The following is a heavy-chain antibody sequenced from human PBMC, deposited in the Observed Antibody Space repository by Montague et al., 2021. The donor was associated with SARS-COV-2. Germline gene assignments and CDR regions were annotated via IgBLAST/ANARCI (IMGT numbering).Heavy chain of an antibody. CDR2: IYYRGRT. CDR1: GGSMSSSSDY. J-gene: IGHJ5*02. D-gene: IGHD3-10*01. V-gene: IGHV4-39*07. Sequence: SETLSLTCTVSGGSMSSSSDYWGWIRQSPGKGLEWIGSIYYRGRTSYNPSLESRVTISVDTAKNQFSLKLSSVTAADTAVYYCSRDSSRVTMVRGVFDPWGKGTLVTVSS. CDR3: SRDSSRVTMVRGVFDP.